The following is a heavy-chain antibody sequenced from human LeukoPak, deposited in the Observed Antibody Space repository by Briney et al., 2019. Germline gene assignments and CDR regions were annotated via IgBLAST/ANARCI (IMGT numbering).Heavy chain of an antibody. CDR2: INPNTGDT. Sequence: ASVKVSCKATGYTFTDYYMHWVRQAPGQGPEWMGWINPNTGDTYYAQKFQGTVTMTGDTSISTAYIDLNRLRPDDTAVYYCARDRIARTRGDYGFAAWGPGTTVTVSS. CDR3: ARDRIARTRGDYGFAA. J-gene: IGHJ6*02. V-gene: IGHV1-2*02. CDR1: GYTFTDYY. D-gene: IGHD1-1*01.